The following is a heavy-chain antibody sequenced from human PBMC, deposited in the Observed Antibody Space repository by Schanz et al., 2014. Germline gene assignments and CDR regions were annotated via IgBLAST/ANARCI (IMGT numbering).Heavy chain of an antibody. J-gene: IGHJ4*02. V-gene: IGHV3-30*03. CDR3: ARDLAGGGNDV. Sequence: QVQLVESGGGVVRPGRSLRLSCAASGFTFSNYGMHWVRQAPGKGLEWVAVISYDGSDKFYADSVKGRFTISRDNSKDTVYLQMNSLRAEDTAVYYCARDLAGGGNDVWGQGTLVTVSS. D-gene: IGHD2-15*01. CDR1: GFTFSNYG. CDR2: ISYDGSDK.